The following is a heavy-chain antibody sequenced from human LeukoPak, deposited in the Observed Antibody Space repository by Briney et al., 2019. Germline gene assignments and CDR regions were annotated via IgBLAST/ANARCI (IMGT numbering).Heavy chain of an antibody. D-gene: IGHD3-10*01. CDR3: AKEPPYYGSFYYYYMDV. CDR2: ISGSGGRT. J-gene: IGHJ6*03. CDR1: GFTFSSYA. Sequence: HAGGSLRLSCAASGFTFSSYAMSWVRQAPGKGLEWVSAISGSGGRTYYADSVKGRFTISRDNSKNTLYLQMNSLRAEDTAVYYCAKEPPYYGSFYYYYMDVWGIGTTVTISS. V-gene: IGHV3-23*01.